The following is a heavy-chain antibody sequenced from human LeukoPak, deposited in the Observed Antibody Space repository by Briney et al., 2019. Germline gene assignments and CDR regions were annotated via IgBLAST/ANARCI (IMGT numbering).Heavy chain of an antibody. CDR1: GGSFSGYY. J-gene: IGHJ4*02. V-gene: IGHV4-34*01. CDR3: ACVSGYADY. D-gene: IGHD5-12*01. CDR2: INHSGST. Sequence: PETLSLTCAVHGGSFSGYYWSWIRQPPGKGLEWIGEINHSGSTNYNPSLKSRVTISVDTSKNQFSLKLSSVTAADTAVYYCACVSGYADYWGQGTLVTVSS.